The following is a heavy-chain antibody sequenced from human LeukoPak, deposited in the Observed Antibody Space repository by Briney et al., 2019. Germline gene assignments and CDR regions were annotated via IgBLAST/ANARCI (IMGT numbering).Heavy chain of an antibody. V-gene: IGHV1-18*01. CDR1: GYTFTSYG. D-gene: IGHD6-19*01. CDR3: ARGGNSGWRTPNDDY. CDR2: SSAYNGNT. J-gene: IGHJ4*02. Sequence: ASVKVSCKASGYTFTSYGISWVRQAPGQGLEWMGWSSAYNGNTNYAQKLQGRVTMTTDTSTSTAYMELRSLRSDDTAVYYCARGGNSGWRTPNDDYWGQGTLVTVSS.